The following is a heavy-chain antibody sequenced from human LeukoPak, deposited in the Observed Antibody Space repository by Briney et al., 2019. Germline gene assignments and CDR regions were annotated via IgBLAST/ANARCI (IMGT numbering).Heavy chain of an antibody. CDR1: GYTFTGYY. CDR2: INPNSGGT. D-gene: IGHD1-26*01. CDR3: SRDRGGSYGDY. Sequence: EASVEVSCKASGYTFTGYYMHWVRQAPGQGLEWMGWINPNSGGTNYAQKFQGRVTMTRDTSISTAYMELSRLRSDDTAVYYCSRDRGGSYGDYWGQGTLVTVSS. J-gene: IGHJ4*02. V-gene: IGHV1-2*02.